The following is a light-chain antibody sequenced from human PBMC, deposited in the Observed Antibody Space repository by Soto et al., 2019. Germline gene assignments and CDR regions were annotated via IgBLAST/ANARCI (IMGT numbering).Light chain of an antibody. CDR1: QSFSSSY. CDR2: GVS. CDR3: QQYGTSIT. V-gene: IGKV3-20*01. J-gene: IGKJ5*01. Sequence: EIVLTQSPGTLSLSPGERATLSCRASQSFSSSYLAWYQQKPGQAPRLLIYGVSSRATGIPDRFSGSGSGTDFTLTISRLEPEDFAVYYCQQYGTSITFGQGTRLEI.